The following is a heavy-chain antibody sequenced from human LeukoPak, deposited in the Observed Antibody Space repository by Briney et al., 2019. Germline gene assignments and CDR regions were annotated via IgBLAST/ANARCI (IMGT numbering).Heavy chain of an antibody. D-gene: IGHD3-22*01. J-gene: IGHJ4*02. V-gene: IGHV4-34*01. CDR1: GGSFGGYY. CDR3: AGTRYYYDSSGYYVD. CDR2: INHSGST. Sequence: SETLSLTCAVYGGSFGGYYWSWIRQPPGKGLEWSGEINHSGSTNYNPSLKSRVTISVDTSKNQFSLKLSSVTAADTAVYYCAGTRYYYDSSGYYVDWGQGTLVTVSS.